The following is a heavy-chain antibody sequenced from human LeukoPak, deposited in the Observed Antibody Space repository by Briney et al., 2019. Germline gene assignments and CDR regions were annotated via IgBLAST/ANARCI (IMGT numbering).Heavy chain of an antibody. CDR1: GYTFTSYY. CDR2: IKPSGGST. CDR3: ARSVLTVTTSLNWFDP. V-gene: IGHV1-46*01. Sequence: SVTVSCKASGYTFTSYYMHWVRPAPGQGLDWMGIIKPSGGSTSYAQKFQGRLTMTRDTSTSTIYMELSSLISEDTAVYFCARSVLTVTTSLNWFDPWGQGTLVTVSS. J-gene: IGHJ5*02. D-gene: IGHD4-11*01.